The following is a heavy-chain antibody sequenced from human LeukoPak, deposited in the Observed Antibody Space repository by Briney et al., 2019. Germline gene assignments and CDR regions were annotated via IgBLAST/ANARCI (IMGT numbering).Heavy chain of an antibody. Sequence: GGSLRFSCAASGFIFSSYPMSWVRQAPGKGLEWVSAISGTAENTYYADSVKGRFSISRDNSRNTVHLQMNSLRPEDTAVYYCANQRGGFWGQGTLVTVSS. CDR1: GFIFSSYP. D-gene: IGHD3-10*01. CDR2: ISGTAENT. V-gene: IGHV3-23*01. CDR3: ANQRGGF. J-gene: IGHJ4*02.